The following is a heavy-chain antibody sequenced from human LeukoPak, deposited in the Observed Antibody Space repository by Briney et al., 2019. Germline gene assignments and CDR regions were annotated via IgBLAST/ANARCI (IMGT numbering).Heavy chain of an antibody. CDR2: INPNSGGT. Sequence: ASVKVSCKASGYTFTGYYMHWVRQAPGQGLEWMGWINPNSGGTNYAQKFQGRVTMTRDTSISTAYMEPSRLRSDDTAVYYCARSLQYQLNWFDPWGQGTLVTVSS. CDR3: ARSLQYQLNWFDP. CDR1: GYTFTGYY. J-gene: IGHJ5*02. D-gene: IGHD2-2*01. V-gene: IGHV1-2*02.